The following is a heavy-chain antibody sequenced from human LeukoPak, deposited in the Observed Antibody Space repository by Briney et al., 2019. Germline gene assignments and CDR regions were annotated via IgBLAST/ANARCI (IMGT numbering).Heavy chain of an antibody. CDR3: ARGRSRFDY. CDR1: GGSFSGYY. J-gene: IGHJ4*02. Sequence: SETLSLTCAVYGGSFSGYYWSWIRQPPGKGLEWIGEINHSGSTNYNPSLKSRVTISVDTSKNQFSLKLSSVTAADTAVYYCARGRSRFDYWGQGTLVTVSS. V-gene: IGHV4-34*01. CDR2: INHSGST.